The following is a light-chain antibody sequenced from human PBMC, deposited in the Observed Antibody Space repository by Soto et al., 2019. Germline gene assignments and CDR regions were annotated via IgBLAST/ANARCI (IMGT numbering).Light chain of an antibody. CDR2: DVS. CDR1: SSDEGGYNY. CDR3: SSYTSSSTLPYV. J-gene: IGLJ1*01. Sequence: QSVLTQPASVSGSPGQSITISCTGTSSDEGGYNYVSWYQQHPGKAPKLMIYDVSNRPSGVSNRFSGSKSGNTASLTISGLHAEDEAAYYCSSYTSSSTLPYVFGTGTKVTVL. V-gene: IGLV2-14*01.